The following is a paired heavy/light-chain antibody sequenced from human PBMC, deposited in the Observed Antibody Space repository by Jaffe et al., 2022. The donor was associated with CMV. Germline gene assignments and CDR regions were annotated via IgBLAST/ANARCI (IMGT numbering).Heavy chain of an antibody. V-gene: IGHV1-24*01. D-gene: IGHD3-22*01. CDR2: FDPEDGET. Sequence: QVQLVQSGAEVKKPGASVKVSCKVSGYTLTELSMHWVRQAPGKGLEWMGGFDPEDGETIYAQKFQGRVTMTEDTSTDTAYMELSSLRSEDTAVYYCATSGSNYYDSSGYLFDPWGQGTLVTVSS. J-gene: IGHJ5*02. CDR3: ATSGSNYYDSSGYLFDP. CDR1: GYTLTELS.
Light chain of an antibody. Sequence: EIVLTQSPGTLSLSPGERATLSCRASQSVSSSYLAWYQQKPGQAPRLLIYGASSRATGIPDRFSGSGSGTDFTLTISRLEPEDFAVYYCQQYGSSPKPFGQGTKLEIK. CDR1: QSVSSSY. CDR3: QQYGSSPKP. V-gene: IGKV3-20*01. CDR2: GAS. J-gene: IGKJ2*01.